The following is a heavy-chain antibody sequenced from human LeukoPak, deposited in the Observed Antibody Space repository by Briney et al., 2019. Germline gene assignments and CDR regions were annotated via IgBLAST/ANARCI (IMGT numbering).Heavy chain of an antibody. CDR2: ISGSGGKT. V-gene: IGHV3-23*01. CDR1: GFTLGTDG. CDR3: ARDQRYNGCDYSSH. Sequence: PGGSLRLSRAASGFTLGTDGMSWVRQAPGKGLEWVANISGSGGKTYYGDPVKGRFTVSRDNSKNTLYLQIDSLRAEDTAIYYCARDQRYNGCDYSSHWGQGALVSVSS. J-gene: IGHJ4*02. D-gene: IGHD5-12*01.